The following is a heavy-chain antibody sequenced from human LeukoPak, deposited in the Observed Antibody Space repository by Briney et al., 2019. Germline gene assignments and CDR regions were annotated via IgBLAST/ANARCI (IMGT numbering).Heavy chain of an antibody. Sequence: PGGSLRLSCAVSGFTFSSYSMSWARQAPGKGLEWVSFLSSSTSTIYYADSVKGRFTISRDNAKNSLYLQMNSLRAEDTAVYYCARVRLGYYFDYWGQGTLVTVSS. J-gene: IGHJ4*02. V-gene: IGHV3-48*01. D-gene: IGHD6-19*01. CDR1: GFTFSSYS. CDR3: ARVRLGYYFDY. CDR2: LSSSTSTI.